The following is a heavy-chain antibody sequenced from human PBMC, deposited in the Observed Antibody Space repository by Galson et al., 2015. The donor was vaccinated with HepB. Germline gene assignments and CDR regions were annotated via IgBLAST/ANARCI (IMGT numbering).Heavy chain of an antibody. CDR2: TPYDGSNK. D-gene: IGHD3-10*01. CDR1: GFTFRSYG. V-gene: IGHV3-30*18. J-gene: IGHJ4*02. CDR3: AKEGSPRGAGDFDY. Sequence: SLRLSCAASGFTFRSYGMHWVRQAPGKGLEWVAVTPYDGSNKYYADSVKGRFTVSRDNSKNTLYLQMNSLRAEDTAVYYCAKEGSPRGAGDFDYWGQGTLVTVSS.